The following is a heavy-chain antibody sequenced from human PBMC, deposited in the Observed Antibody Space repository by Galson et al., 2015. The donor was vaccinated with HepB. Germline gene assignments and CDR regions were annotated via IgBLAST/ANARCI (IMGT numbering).Heavy chain of an antibody. V-gene: IGHV1-18*01. J-gene: IGHJ5*02. D-gene: IGHD3-3*01. CDR3: ARDLFTIFGVGYNWFDP. Sequence: SVKVSCKASGYTFTSYGISWVRQAPGQGLEWMGWISAYNGNTNYAQKLQGRVTMTTDTSTSTAYMELRSLRSDDTAVYYCARDLFTIFGVGYNWFDPWGQGTLVTVSS. CDR1: GYTFTSYG. CDR2: ISAYNGNT.